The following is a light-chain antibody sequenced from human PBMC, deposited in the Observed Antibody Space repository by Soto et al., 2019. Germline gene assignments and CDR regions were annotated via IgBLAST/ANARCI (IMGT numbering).Light chain of an antibody. CDR1: QSFDNY. V-gene: IGKV3-11*01. CDR3: QQYGSSIT. CDR2: ESS. Sequence: EIVLTQSPATLSLSPGERATLSFRASQSFDNYLDWYQQKPGQAPRLLIYESSNRATGIPARFSGSGSGTDFILTISSLEPEDFAVYYCQQYGSSITFGQGTRLEIK. J-gene: IGKJ5*01.